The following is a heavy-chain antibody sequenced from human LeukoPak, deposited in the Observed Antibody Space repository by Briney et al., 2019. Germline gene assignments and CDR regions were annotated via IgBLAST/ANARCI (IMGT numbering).Heavy chain of an antibody. Sequence: SETLSLTCTVSGGSITSSGYYWGWIGQPPGKGLEWIGNIYYSGSTYYNPSLKSRVTILVDTSKNRFSLKMSSVTAEDTAIYYCARINDYGAYWGLGTLVTVSS. CDR3: ARINDYGAY. CDR2: IYYSGST. CDR1: GGSITSSGYY. J-gene: IGHJ4*02. V-gene: IGHV4-39*01. D-gene: IGHD2-8*01.